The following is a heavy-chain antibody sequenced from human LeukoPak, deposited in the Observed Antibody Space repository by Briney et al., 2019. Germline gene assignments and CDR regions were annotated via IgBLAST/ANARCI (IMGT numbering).Heavy chain of an antibody. CDR3: ARDRVVGGTGGNWFDP. V-gene: IGHV1-2*04. Sequence: ASVKVSCKASGGTFSSYAISWVRQAPGQGLEWMGWINPNSGGTNYAQKFQGWVTMTRDTSISTAYMELSRLRSDDTAVYYCARDRVVGGTGGNWFDPWGQGTLVTVSS. CDR2: INPNSGGT. J-gene: IGHJ5*02. D-gene: IGHD2-15*01. CDR1: GGTFSSYA.